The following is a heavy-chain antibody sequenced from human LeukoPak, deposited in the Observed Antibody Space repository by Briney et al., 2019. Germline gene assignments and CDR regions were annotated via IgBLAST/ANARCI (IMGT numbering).Heavy chain of an antibody. Sequence: GGSLRLSCAASGFTFSDYYMSWIRQAPGKGLEWVAYITSSGDDIYYAGSVKGRFTISRDNAKNALFLRLSSLRVEDTATYYCASDIVATSGDFWGQGTLVSVSS. CDR3: ASDIVATSGDF. CDR2: ITSSGDDI. J-gene: IGHJ4*02. V-gene: IGHV3-11*01. CDR1: GFTFSDYY. D-gene: IGHD5-12*01.